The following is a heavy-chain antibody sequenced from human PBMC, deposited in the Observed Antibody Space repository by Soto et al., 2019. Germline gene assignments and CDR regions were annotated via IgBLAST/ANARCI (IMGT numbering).Heavy chain of an antibody. CDR2: IVVGSGNT. D-gene: IGHD1-26*01. V-gene: IGHV1-58*01. J-gene: IGHJ4*02. CDR3: AADQVGATGLDY. CDR1: GFTFTSSA. Sequence: SVKVSCKASGFTFTSSAVQWVRQARGQRLEWIGWIVVGSGNTNYAQKFQERVTITRDMSTSTAYMELSSLRSEDTAVYYCAADQVGATGLDYWGQGTLVTVSS.